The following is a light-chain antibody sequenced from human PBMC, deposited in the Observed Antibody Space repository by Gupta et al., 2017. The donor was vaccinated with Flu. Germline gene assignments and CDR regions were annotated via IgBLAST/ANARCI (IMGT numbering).Light chain of an antibody. CDR1: ALPKQY. CDR3: QSADSSGTWV. Sequence: SYELTQPPSVSVSPGQTARITCSGDALPKQYAYWYQQKPGQAPVLVIYKDSERPSGIPGRFSGSSSETTVTLTISGVQAEDEADYYCQSADSSGTWVFGGGTKLTVL. J-gene: IGLJ3*02. CDR2: KDS. V-gene: IGLV3-25*02.